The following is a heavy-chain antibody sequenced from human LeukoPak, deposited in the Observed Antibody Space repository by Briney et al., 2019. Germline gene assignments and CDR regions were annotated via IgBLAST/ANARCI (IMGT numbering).Heavy chain of an antibody. CDR2: IWYDGSNK. Sequence: GGSLRLSCAASGFTFSNYGMHWVRQAPGKGLEWVTIIWYDGSNKYYADSVKGRSTISRDNSKNTLFLQMNSLRAEDTAVYYCARDKLTGNAFDIWGQGTMVTVSS. D-gene: IGHD3-10*01. V-gene: IGHV3-33*01. CDR1: GFTFSNYG. J-gene: IGHJ3*02. CDR3: ARDKLTGNAFDI.